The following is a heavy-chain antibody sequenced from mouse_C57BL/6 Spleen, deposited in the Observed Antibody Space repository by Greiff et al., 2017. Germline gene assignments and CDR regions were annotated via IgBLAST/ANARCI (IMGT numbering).Heavy chain of an antibody. D-gene: IGHD3-2*02. V-gene: IGHV1-26*01. CDR2: INPNNGGT. Sequence: EVQLQQSGPELVKPGASVKISCKASGYTFTDYYMNWVKQSHGKSLEWIGDINPNNGGTSYNQKFKGKATLTVDKSSSTAYMELRSLTSEDSAVCYCAREVDSSGFAYWGQGTLVTVSA. CDR1: GYTFTDYY. CDR3: AREVDSSGFAY. J-gene: IGHJ3*01.